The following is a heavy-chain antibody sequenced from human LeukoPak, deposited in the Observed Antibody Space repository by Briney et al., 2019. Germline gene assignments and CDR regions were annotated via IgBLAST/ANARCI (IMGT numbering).Heavy chain of an antibody. J-gene: IGHJ5*02. V-gene: IGHV1-8*01. Sequence: ASVKVSCKASGYTFTSYDINWVRQATGQGLEWMGWMNPNSGNTGYAQKFQGRVTMTRNTSISTAYMELSSLRSEDTAVYYCARGLYFDYYDSSGYYRNVNWFDPWGQGTLVTVSS. D-gene: IGHD3-22*01. CDR2: MNPNSGNT. CDR3: ARGLYFDYYDSSGYYRNVNWFDP. CDR1: GYTFTSYD.